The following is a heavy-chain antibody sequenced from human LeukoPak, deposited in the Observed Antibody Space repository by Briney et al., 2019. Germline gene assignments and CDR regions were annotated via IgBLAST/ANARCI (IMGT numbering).Heavy chain of an antibody. CDR3: ARGGGVAAAGTWWFDP. J-gene: IGHJ5*02. CDR1: GGSFSGYY. Sequence: PSETLSLTCAVYGGSFSGYYWSWIRQPPGKGLEWIGEINHSGGTNYNPSLKSRVTISVDTSKNQFSLKLSSVTAADTAVYYCARGGGVAAAGTWWFDPWGQGTLVTVSS. CDR2: INHSGGT. V-gene: IGHV4-34*01. D-gene: IGHD6-13*01.